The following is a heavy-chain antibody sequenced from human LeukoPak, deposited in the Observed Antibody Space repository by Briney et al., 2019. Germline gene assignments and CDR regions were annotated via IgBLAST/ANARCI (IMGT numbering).Heavy chain of an antibody. CDR1: GFTVSSNY. CDR2: IYSSEST. D-gene: IGHD1-7*01. V-gene: IGHV3-53*01. J-gene: IGHJ4*02. Sequence: GGSLRLSCAASGFTVSSNYMSWVRQGPGKGLEWISVIYSSESTYYADSVKGRLTISRDNSKNTVYLQMNSLRAEDTAVYYCARGEWNYPFDYWGQGTLVTVSS. CDR3: ARGEWNYPFDY.